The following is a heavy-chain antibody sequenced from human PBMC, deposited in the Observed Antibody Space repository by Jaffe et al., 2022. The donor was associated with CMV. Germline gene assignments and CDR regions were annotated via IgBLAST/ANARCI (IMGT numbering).Heavy chain of an antibody. J-gene: IGHJ3*02. Sequence: QLHLQESGPGLVKPSETLSLTCSVSGGSMSSSRYYWGWIRQPPGKGLEWIASIYYSGDTYYNPSLKSRVTMSVDTSKNQFSLKLNSVTAADTALYYCGRVGYCSSDTCHDWSAFDIWGQGTMVNVSS. CDR3: GRVGYCSSDTCHDWSAFDI. CDR1: GGSMSSSRYY. V-gene: IGHV4-39*01. D-gene: IGHD2-2*01. CDR2: IYYSGDT.